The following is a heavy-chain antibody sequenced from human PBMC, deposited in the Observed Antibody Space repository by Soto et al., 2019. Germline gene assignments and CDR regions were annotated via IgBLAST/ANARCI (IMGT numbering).Heavy chain of an antibody. Sequence: SLGISSAATRFTVSNAWMSWVRQAPGKGLEWVGHIKSKTDGGATDYAAPVKGRFTISRDESENTVYLQMNSLKTEDTAVYYCTTDGLITFGGVLVPNWFDSWGQGTLVTVSS. V-gene: IGHV3-15*01. J-gene: IGHJ5*01. CDR3: TTDGLITFGGVLVPNWFDS. CDR2: IKSKTDGGAT. CDR1: RFTVSNAW. D-gene: IGHD3-16*02.